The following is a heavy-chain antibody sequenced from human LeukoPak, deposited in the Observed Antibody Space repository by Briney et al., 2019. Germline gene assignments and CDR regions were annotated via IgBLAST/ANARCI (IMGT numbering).Heavy chain of an antibody. V-gene: IGHV3-23*01. CDR3: AKASRYDSGGWAQF. J-gene: IGHJ4*02. CDR1: GFTFTNYG. Sequence: PGGSLRLSCAASGFTFTNYGMTWVRQAPGKGLEWVSAISNSGGSTYYADSVKGRFTISRDNSKNTLYMQMNSLRVEDTAVYYCAKASRYDSGGWAQFWGQGTPVTVSS. CDR2: ISNSGGST. D-gene: IGHD3-22*01.